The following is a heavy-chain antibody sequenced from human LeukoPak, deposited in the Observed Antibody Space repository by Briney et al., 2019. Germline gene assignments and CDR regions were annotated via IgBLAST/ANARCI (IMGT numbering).Heavy chain of an antibody. Sequence: GGSLRLSCAASGFTFSSYAMHWVHQAPGKGLEWVAVISYDGSNKYYADSVKGRFTISRDNSKNTLYLQMNSLRAEDTAVYYCASLEGSKKDFDPWGQGTLVTVSS. CDR1: GFTFSSYA. V-gene: IGHV3-30*04. CDR2: ISYDGSNK. J-gene: IGHJ5*02. CDR3: ASLEGSKKDFDP.